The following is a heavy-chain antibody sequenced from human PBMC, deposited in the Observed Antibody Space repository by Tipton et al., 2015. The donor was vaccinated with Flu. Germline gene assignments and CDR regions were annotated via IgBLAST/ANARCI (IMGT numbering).Heavy chain of an antibody. CDR2: IGTAGDT. CDR1: GFTVSGNY. Sequence: GSLRLSCAASGFTVSGNYMSWVRQATGKGLEWVSAIGTAGDTYYPGSVKGRFTISRENAKNSLYLQMNSLRAGDTAVYYCARGRTRGFDPWGQGTLVTVSS. J-gene: IGHJ5*02. CDR3: ARGRTRGFDP. V-gene: IGHV3-13*01.